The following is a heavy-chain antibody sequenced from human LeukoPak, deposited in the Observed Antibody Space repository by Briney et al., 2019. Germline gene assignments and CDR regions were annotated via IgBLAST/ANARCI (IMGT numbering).Heavy chain of an antibody. CDR3: ARGDLPTTHY. CDR1: GFTFSSYP. J-gene: IGHJ4*02. Sequence: GGSLRLSCAASGFTFSSYPMHWVRQAPGQGLEWVALTLHDGDNNYYADSVRGRFTVSRDNSKNTLYLQMNSLIAEDTAVYYCARGDLPTTHYWGQGTLVTVSS. D-gene: IGHD3-16*01. CDR2: TLHDGDNN. V-gene: IGHV3-30*04.